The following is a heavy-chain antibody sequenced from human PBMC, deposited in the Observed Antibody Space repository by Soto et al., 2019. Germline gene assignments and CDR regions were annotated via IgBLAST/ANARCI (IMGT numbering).Heavy chain of an antibody. V-gene: IGHV5-51*01. J-gene: IGHJ6*02. CDR2: IYPGDSDT. CDR3: ARVLDRLLWFGETSYYYYYGMDV. CDR1: GYSFTSYW. D-gene: IGHD3-10*01. Sequence: PGESLKISCKGSGYSFTSYWIGWVRQMPGKGLEWMGIIYPGDSDTRYSPSFQGQVTISADKSISTAYMELSSLRSEDTAVYYCARVLDRLLWFGETSYYYYYGMDVWGQGTTVTVSS.